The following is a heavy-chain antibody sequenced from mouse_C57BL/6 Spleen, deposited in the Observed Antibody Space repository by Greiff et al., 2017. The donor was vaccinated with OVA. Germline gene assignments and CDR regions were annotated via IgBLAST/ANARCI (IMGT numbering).Heavy chain of an antibody. D-gene: IGHD1-1*01. J-gene: IGHJ2*01. Sequence: ESGPGLVKPSQSLSLTCSVTGYSITSGYYWNWIRQFPGNKLEWMGYISYDGSNNYNPSLKNRISITRDTSKNQFFLKLNSVTTEDTATYYCARGYYGSPLDYWGQGTTLTVSS. CDR2: ISYDGSN. V-gene: IGHV3-6*01. CDR3: ARGYYGSPLDY. CDR1: GYSITSGYY.